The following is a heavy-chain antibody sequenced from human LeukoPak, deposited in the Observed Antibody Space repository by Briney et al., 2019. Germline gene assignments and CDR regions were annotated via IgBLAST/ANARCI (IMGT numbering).Heavy chain of an antibody. D-gene: IGHD2-2*01. CDR1: GYSISSGYY. V-gene: IGHV4-38-2*02. CDR3: ARGPRRIVVVPAASLFDP. CDR2: IYHSGST. J-gene: IGHJ5*02. Sequence: SETLSLTCTVSGYSISSGYYWGWIRQPPGKGLEWIGSIYHSGSTYYNPSLKSRVTISVDTSKNQFSLKLSSVTAADTAVYYCARGPRRIVVVPAASLFDPWGQGTLVTVSS.